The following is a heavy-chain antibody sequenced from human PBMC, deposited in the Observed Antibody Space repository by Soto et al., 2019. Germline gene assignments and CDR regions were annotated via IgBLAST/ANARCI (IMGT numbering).Heavy chain of an antibody. CDR2: ISGRGGST. J-gene: IGHJ6*02. V-gene: IGHV3-23*01. CDR1: GFTLTTYA. D-gene: IGHD6-13*01. CDR3: AKAQYSNAMGV. Sequence: HPGGSLRLSCAASGFTLTTYAMSWARQAPGKGLEWVSTISGRGGSTYYADSVKGRFTMSRDNSKNTLYLQINSLRAEDTAVYYCAKAQYSNAMGVWGQGTTVTVSS.